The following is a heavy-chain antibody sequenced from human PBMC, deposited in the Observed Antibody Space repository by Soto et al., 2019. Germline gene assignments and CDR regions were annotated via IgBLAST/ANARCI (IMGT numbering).Heavy chain of an antibody. CDR2: IYPGDSDT. J-gene: IGHJ4*02. V-gene: IGHV5-51*01. CDR3: ARVWEMATVAACDY. D-gene: IGHD6-13*01. Sequence: GESLKISCRVSGYTLTNYWIAWVRQMPGKGLEWMGIIYPGDSDTRYSPSFHGQVTISVDNSINTAYLQWSSLKASDSAMYYCARVWEMATVAACDYWGQGTLVTVSS. CDR1: GYTLTNYW.